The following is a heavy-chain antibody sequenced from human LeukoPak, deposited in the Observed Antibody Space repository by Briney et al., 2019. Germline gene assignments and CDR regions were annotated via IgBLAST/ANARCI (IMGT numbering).Heavy chain of an antibody. CDR2: ISGSGGST. D-gene: IGHD5-18*01. V-gene: IGHV3-23*01. CDR1: GFTFSSYA. Sequence: PGGSLRLSCAASGFTFSSYAMSWVRQAPGKGLEWVSAISGSGGSTYYADSVKGRFTISRDNSKNTLYLQMNSLRAEDTAVYYCAKDSPPYTAMVTDFDYWGQGTLVTVSS. J-gene: IGHJ4*02. CDR3: AKDSPPYTAMVTDFDY.